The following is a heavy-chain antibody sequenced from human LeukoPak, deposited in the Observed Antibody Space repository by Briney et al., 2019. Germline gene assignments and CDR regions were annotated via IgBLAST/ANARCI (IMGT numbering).Heavy chain of an antibody. CDR2: ISWNSGSI. CDR3: AKDFGPDYYYYYMDV. Sequence: PGRSLRLSCAASGFTFDDYAMHWVRQAPGKGLEWVSGISWNSGSIGYADSVKGRFTISRDNAKNSLYLQMNSLRAEDMALYYCAKDFGPDYYYYYMDVWGKGTTVTVSS. CDR1: GFTFDDYA. D-gene: IGHD3-10*01. V-gene: IGHV3-9*03. J-gene: IGHJ6*03.